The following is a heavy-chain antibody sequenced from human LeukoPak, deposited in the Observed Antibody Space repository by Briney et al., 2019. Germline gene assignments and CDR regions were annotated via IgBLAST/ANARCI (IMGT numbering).Heavy chain of an antibody. V-gene: IGHV3-23*01. D-gene: IGHD3-10*01. J-gene: IGHJ4*02. CDR3: AKDRPSFYQTSGANYKMKGDS. CDR2: ITSSGRTP. CDR1: GYTFNTHA. Sequence: GGSLRLSCEASGYTFNTHARSCVRAALGRGLGWVASITSSGRTPYYTDSVKGRFTIFRDNSKKTQYLQMNSVRGADTAIYFSAKDRPSFYQTSGANYKMKGDSWGQGSLVTDSS.